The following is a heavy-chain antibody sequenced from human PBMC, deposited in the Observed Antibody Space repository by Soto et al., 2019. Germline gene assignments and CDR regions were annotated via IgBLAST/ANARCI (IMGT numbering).Heavy chain of an antibody. CDR3: ARDRVGYLYAFDI. V-gene: IGHV3-48*01. CDR2: ISSSSSTI. J-gene: IGHJ3*02. Sequence: GGSLRLSCAASGFTFSSYSMNWVRQAPGKGLEWVSYISSSSSTIYYADSVKGRFTISRDNAKNSLYLQMNSLRAEDTAVYYCARDRVGYLYAFDIWGQGTMVTVSS. CDR1: GFTFSSYS. D-gene: IGHD3-22*01.